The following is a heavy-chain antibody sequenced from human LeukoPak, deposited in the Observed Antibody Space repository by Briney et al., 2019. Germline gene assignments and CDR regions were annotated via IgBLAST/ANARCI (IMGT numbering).Heavy chain of an antibody. V-gene: IGHV4-39*01. CDR1: GGSISSSSYY. D-gene: IGHD4-17*01. Sequence: PSETLSLTCTVSGGSISSSSYYWGWIRQPPGKGLEWIGSIYYSGSTYYNPSLKSRVTISVDTSKNQFSLKLSSVTAADTAVYYCARTTVNPGGVDYWGQGTLVTVSS. J-gene: IGHJ4*02. CDR3: ARTTVNPGGVDY. CDR2: IYYSGST.